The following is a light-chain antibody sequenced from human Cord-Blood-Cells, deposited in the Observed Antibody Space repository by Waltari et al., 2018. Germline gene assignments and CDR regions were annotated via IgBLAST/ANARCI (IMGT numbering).Light chain of an antibody. Sequence: DLVMTQSPLSLPVSPGEPASTSSRSSQSLLHSNGYNYLDWYLQKPGQSPQLLIYLGSNRASGVPDRFSGSGSGTDFTLKISRVEAEDVGVYYCMQALQTPRTFGQGTKVEIK. CDR3: MQALQTPRT. V-gene: IGKV2-28*01. J-gene: IGKJ1*01. CDR1: QSLLHSNGYNY. CDR2: LGS.